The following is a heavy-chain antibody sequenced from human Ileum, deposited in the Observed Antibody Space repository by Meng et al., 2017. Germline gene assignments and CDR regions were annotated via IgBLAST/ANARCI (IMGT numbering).Heavy chain of an antibody. J-gene: IGHJ4*02. CDR3: ARGGTAYFDY. Sequence: VLLTESGPGLVMPSPTLSLTCTVSGGSISSGGYYWSWIRQHPGKGLEWIGYIYDSGSTYYNPSLKSRIAISGDTSKNQFSLNLSSVTAADTAVYYCARGGTAYFDYWGQGTLVTVSS. CDR1: GGSISSGGYY. V-gene: IGHV4-31*03. CDR2: IYDSGST. D-gene: IGHD1-1*01.